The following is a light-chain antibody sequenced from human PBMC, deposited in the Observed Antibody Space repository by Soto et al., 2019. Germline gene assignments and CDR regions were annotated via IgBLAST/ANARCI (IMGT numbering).Light chain of an antibody. CDR1: QSVSSY. V-gene: IGKV3-11*01. Sequence: IVVTQSPSNLSFFPGEKAPLSCRASQSVSSYLAWYQQKPGQAPRLLIYDASNRATGIPARFSGSGSGTDFTLTISSLEPEDFAVYYCQQRITFGQGTRLEIK. CDR3: QQRIT. J-gene: IGKJ5*01. CDR2: DAS.